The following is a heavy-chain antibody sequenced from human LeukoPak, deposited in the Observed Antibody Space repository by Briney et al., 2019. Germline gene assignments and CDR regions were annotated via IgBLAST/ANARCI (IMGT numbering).Heavy chain of an antibody. J-gene: IGHJ4*02. V-gene: IGHV4-59*01. CDR2: IYYSGST. CDR3: ARGNYGSGSYYNAPGLFDY. Sequence: PSETLSLTCTVSGGSISSYYWSWIRQPPGKGLEWIGYIYYSGSTSYNPSLKSRVTISVDTSKNQFSLKLSSVTAADTAVYYRARGNYGSGSYYNAPGLFDYWGQGTLVTVSS. D-gene: IGHD3-10*01. CDR1: GGSISSYY.